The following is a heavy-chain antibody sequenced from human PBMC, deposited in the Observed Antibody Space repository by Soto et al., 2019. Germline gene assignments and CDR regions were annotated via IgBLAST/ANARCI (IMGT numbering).Heavy chain of an antibody. CDR1: GYTFTSYG. D-gene: IGHD3-10*01. CDR2: ISAYNGNT. V-gene: IGHV1-18*01. J-gene: IGHJ4*02. CDR3: ASHRMEFYYYGSGSYYPF. Sequence: ASVKVSCKASGYTFTSYGISWVRQAPGQGLEWMGWISAYNGNTNYAQKLQGRVTMTTDTSTSTAYMELRSLRSDDTAVYYCASHRMEFYYYGSGSYYPFWGQGTLVTVSS.